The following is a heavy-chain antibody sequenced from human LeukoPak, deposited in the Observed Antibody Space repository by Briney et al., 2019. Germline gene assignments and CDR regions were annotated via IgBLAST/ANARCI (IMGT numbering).Heavy chain of an antibody. CDR1: GGSFSGYY. CDR2: INHSGST. Sequence: SETLSLTCAVYGGSFSGYYWSWIRQPPGKGLEWIGEINHSGSTNYNPSLKSRVTISLDTSKNQFSLSLNSVTAADTAVYYCARDGVRGIPEYFHHWGQGTLVIVSS. CDR3: ARDGVRGIPEYFHH. D-gene: IGHD3-10*01. J-gene: IGHJ1*01. V-gene: IGHV4-34*01.